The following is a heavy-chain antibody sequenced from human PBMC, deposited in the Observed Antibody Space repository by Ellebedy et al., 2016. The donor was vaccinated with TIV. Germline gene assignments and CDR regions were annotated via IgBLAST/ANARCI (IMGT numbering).Heavy chain of an antibody. CDR2: ISAYNGNP. V-gene: IGHV1-18*01. Sequence: ASVKVSCKASGFAFASYGISWVRQAPGQGLERMGWISAYNGNPKFAQKAQGRVTLTTDSSTSTAYMELRSLRSDDTAVYYCARDMVQGMVARYLWFDYWGQGTVVTVSS. CDR3: ARDMVQGMVARYLWFDY. CDR1: GFAFASYG. D-gene: IGHD3-10*01. J-gene: IGHJ4*02.